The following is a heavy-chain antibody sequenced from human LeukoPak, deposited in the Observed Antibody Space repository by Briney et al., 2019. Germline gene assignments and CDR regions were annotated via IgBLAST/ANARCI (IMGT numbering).Heavy chain of an antibody. CDR3: ASFHGSGSYYLPVGYYYMDV. D-gene: IGHD3-10*01. Sequence: ASVKVSCKASGGTFSSYAISWVRQAPGQGLEWMGRIIPIFGTANYAQKFQGRVTITADKSTSTAYMELSSLRSEDTAVYYCASFHGSGSYYLPVGYYYMDVWGKGTTVTVSS. CDR2: IIPIFGTA. CDR1: GGTFSSYA. V-gene: IGHV1-69*06. J-gene: IGHJ6*03.